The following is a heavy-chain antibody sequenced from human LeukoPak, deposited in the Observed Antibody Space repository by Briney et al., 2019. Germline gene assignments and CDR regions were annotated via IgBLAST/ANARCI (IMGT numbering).Heavy chain of an antibody. CDR2: IYYSGST. Sequence: SETLSLTCTVSGGSISSYYWGWIRQPPGKGLEWIGSIYYSGSTYYNPSLKSRVTISVDTSKNQFYLKLSSVTAADTAVYYCARDLSSGWYEGGEADYWGQGTLVTVSS. V-gene: IGHV4-39*07. J-gene: IGHJ4*02. CDR1: GGSISSYY. D-gene: IGHD6-19*01. CDR3: ARDLSSGWYEGGEADY.